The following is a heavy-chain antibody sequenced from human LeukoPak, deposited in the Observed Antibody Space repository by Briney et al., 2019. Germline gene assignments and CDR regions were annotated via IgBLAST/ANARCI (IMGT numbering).Heavy chain of an antibody. Sequence: SETLSLTCTVSGVSISGTTYCWAWIRQPPGKGLEWIGSIYSSGHTIYNASLKSRITISVDRSENQFSLNLRSVTAADTAVYYCVADPINFDFWGQGNLVTVSS. CDR3: VADPINFDF. CDR2: IYSSGHT. J-gene: IGHJ4*02. V-gene: IGHV4-39*07. CDR1: GVSISGTTYC.